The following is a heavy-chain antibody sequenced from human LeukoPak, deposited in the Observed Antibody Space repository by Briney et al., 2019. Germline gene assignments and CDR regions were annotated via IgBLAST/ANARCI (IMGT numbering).Heavy chain of an antibody. CDR2: IYSGGST. V-gene: IGHV3-53*01. CDR3: ARDRPGYSYAPFDY. J-gene: IGHJ4*02. CDR1: GFTVSSNY. Sequence: GGSLRLSCAASGFTVSSNYMSWVRQAPGKGLEWVSVIYSGGSTYYADSVKGRFTISRDNSKNTLYLQMNSLRAEDTAVYYCARDRPGYSYAPFDYWGQGTLVTVSS. D-gene: IGHD5-18*01.